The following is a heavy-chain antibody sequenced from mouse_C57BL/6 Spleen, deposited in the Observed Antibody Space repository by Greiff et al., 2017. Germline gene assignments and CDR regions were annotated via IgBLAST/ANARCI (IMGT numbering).Heavy chain of an antibody. D-gene: IGHD2-4*01. V-gene: IGHV5-9*01. CDR3: ARGDYDYPHYYAMDY. CDR1: GFTFSSYT. Sequence: EVQRVESGGGLVKPGGSLKLSCAASGFTFSSYTMSWVRQTPEKRLEWVATISGGGGNTYYPDSVKGRFTISRDNAKNTLYLQRSSLRSEDTALYYCARGDYDYPHYYAMDYWGQGTSVTVSS. CDR2: ISGGGGNT. J-gene: IGHJ4*01.